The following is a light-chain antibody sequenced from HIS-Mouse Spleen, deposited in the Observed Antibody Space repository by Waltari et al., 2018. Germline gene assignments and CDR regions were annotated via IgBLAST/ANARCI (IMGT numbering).Light chain of an antibody. Sequence: QSALTQPASVSGSPGQSITIPCTGTSSDVGGYNYVSRYQQHPGNAPKLMIYDVSNRPSGVSNRFSGSKSGNTASLTISGLQAEDEADYYCSSYTSSSTLVFGGGTKLTVL. CDR1: SSDVGGYNY. J-gene: IGLJ2*01. CDR3: SSYTSSSTLV. CDR2: DVS. V-gene: IGLV2-14*03.